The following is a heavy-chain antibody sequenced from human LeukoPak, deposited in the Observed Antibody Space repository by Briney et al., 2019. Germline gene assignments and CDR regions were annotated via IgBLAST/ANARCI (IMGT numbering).Heavy chain of an antibody. V-gene: IGHV3-53*01. CDR2: IYSAGST. J-gene: IGHJ6*02. D-gene: IGHD3-10*01. CDR1: GFTVSSNY. Sequence: SGGSLRLSCAASGFTVSSNYMSWVRQAPGKGLEWVSVIYSAGSTYYADSVKGRFTISRDNSKSALFLQMNSLRAEDTAVYYCARAVVRGVFPYYFGMDVWGQGTTVTVSS. CDR3: ARAVVRGVFPYYFGMDV.